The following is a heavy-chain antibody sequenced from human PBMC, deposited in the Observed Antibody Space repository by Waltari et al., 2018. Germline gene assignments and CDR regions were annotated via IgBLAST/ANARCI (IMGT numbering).Heavy chain of an antibody. V-gene: IGHV3-49*03. CDR2: MGSEVSGGKT. Sequence: EVQLVESGGGLVQPGRSLRLSCITSGFTFADLSMSWFRQAPGKGFEWVRFMGSEVSGGKTEYAASVRGRFTISRDDSRGIAYLQMNSLQTEDTGVYYCTGYRGGIVVAPAAIPFDFWGQGTLVTVSS. CDR1: GFTFADLS. CDR3: TGYRGGIVVAPAAIPFDF. D-gene: IGHD2-2*01. J-gene: IGHJ4*02.